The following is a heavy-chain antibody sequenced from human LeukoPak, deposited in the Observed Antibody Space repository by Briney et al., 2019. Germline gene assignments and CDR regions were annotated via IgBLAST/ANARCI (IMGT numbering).Heavy chain of an antibody. Sequence: SETLSLTCAVYGGSFSGYYWSWIRQPPGKGLEWIGEINHSGSTNYNPSLKSRVTISVDTSKNQFSLKLSPVTAADTAVYYCARGRASYCSGGSCYSRIHTYYYYGMDVWGQGTTVTVSS. CDR3: ARGRASYCSGGSCYSRIHTYYYYGMDV. CDR2: INHSGST. V-gene: IGHV4-34*01. J-gene: IGHJ6*02. CDR1: GGSFSGYY. D-gene: IGHD2-15*01.